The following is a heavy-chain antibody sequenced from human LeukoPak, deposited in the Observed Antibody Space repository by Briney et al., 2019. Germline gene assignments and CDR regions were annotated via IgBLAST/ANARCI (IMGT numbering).Heavy chain of an antibody. V-gene: IGHV4-39*01. CDR2: IYYSGST. Sequence: SETLSLTCNVSGGSISSSSYYWGWIRQPPGKGLEWIGSIYYSGSTYYNPSLESRVTISVDTSKDQFSLTLSSMTAADTAVYYCASDGSGYYFDSWGQGTLVTVSS. D-gene: IGHD3-22*01. CDR3: ASDGSGYYFDS. CDR1: GGSISSSSYY. J-gene: IGHJ4*02.